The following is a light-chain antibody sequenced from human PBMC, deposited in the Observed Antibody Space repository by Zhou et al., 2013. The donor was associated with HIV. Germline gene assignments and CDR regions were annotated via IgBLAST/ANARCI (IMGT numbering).Light chain of an antibody. V-gene: IGKV1-5*03. Sequence: DIQMTQSPSTLSASLGETVTITCRASQSISSWLAWYQQKPGKAPSLLIYEASNLQIGVPSRFSGSGSGTEFTLTISSLQPDDFATYYCQQYNTYPITFGQGTRLDI. CDR2: EAS. CDR3: QQYNTYPIT. J-gene: IGKJ5*01. CDR1: QSISSW.